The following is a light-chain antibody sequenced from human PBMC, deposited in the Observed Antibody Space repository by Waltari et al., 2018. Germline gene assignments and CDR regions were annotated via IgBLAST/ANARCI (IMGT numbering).Light chain of an antibody. J-gene: IGKJ1*01. V-gene: IGKV1-5*01. CDR1: QSISIW. CDR3: QQYNSYPRT. Sequence: DIQMTQSPSTLSASVGDRVTITCRARQSISIWLAWYQQKPGKAPKLLIYDASSLESGVPSRFSGSGSGTEFTLTISSLQPDDFATYYCQQYNSYPRTFGQGTKVEIK. CDR2: DAS.